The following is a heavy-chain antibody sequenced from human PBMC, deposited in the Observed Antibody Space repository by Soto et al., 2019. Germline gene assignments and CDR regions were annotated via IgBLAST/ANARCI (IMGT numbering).Heavy chain of an antibody. Sequence: SETLSLTCTVSGGSISSYYWSWIRQPAGKGLEWIGRIYTSGSTNYNPSLKSRVTMSVDTSKNQFSLKLSSVTAADTAVYSCARQVEDIVVVPAAIGLGWFDPWGQGTLVTVSS. CDR3: ARQVEDIVVVPAAIGLGWFDP. D-gene: IGHD2-2*02. V-gene: IGHV4-4*07. CDR1: GGSISSYY. CDR2: IYTSGST. J-gene: IGHJ5*02.